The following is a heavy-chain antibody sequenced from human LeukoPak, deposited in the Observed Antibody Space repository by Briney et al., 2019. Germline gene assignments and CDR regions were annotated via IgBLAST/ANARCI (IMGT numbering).Heavy chain of an antibody. CDR2: INHSGST. D-gene: IGHD6-13*01. J-gene: IGHJ5*02. V-gene: IGHV4-34*01. CDR3: VRHFHGSGYVVDL. Sequence: SETLSLTCAVYGGSFSGYYWSWIRQPPGKGLEWIGEINHSGSTNYNPSLKSRVTISVDTSKNQFSLKLSSVIAADTAVYFCVRHFHGSGYVVDLWGQGTLVTVPS. CDR1: GGSFSGYY.